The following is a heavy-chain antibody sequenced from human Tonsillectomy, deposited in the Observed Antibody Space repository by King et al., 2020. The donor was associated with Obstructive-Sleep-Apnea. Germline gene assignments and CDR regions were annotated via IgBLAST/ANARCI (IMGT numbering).Heavy chain of an antibody. D-gene: IGHD5-18*01. CDR1: GGSISSYY. J-gene: IGHJ4*02. Sequence: VQLQESGPGLVKPSETLSLTCTVSGGSISSYYWSWIRQPPGKGLEWIGYIYYSGSTNYNPSLKSRVTISVDTSKNQFSLKLSSVTAADTAVYYCARDLGYSFDYWGQGTLVTVSS. CDR3: ARDLGYSFDY. CDR2: IYYSGST. V-gene: IGHV4-59*01.